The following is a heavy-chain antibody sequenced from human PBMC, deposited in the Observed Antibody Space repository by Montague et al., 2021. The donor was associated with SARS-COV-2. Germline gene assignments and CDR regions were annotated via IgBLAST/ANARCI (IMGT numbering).Heavy chain of an antibody. V-gene: IGHV4-4*07. J-gene: IGHJ5*02. D-gene: IGHD3-10*01. CDR3: ARATSFRGAVSWFDP. CDR2: GDS. Sequence: GDSNYNPSLKSRVNVSVETSKNQFSLKLTSLIAADTAVYYCARATSFRGAVSWFDPWGQGILVSVSS.